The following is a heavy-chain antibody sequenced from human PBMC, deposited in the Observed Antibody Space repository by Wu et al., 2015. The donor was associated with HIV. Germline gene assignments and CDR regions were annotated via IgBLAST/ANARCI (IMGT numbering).Heavy chain of an antibody. Sequence: QVQLVQSGAELKRPGASVKVSCKTSGYSFTAYYIHWVRQAPGQGLEWMGWISAYTGNTKYAQKFQGRVTMTTDTSTSTAYMELRSLRSDDTAVYYCARDHYNDILTGYFTYFDYWARERCSPSPQ. CDR1: GYSFTAYY. J-gene: IGHJ4*02. D-gene: IGHD3-9*01. CDR3: ARDHYNDILTGYFTYFDY. CDR2: ISAYTGNT. V-gene: IGHV1-18*01.